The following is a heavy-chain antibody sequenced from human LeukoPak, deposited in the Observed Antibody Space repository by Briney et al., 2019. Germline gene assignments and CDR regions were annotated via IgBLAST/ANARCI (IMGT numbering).Heavy chain of an antibody. Sequence: PGGSLRLSCAASGFTFSSYGMSWVRQAPGKGLEWVSAISGSGGSTYYADSVKGRFTISRDNAKNSLYLQMNSLRAEDTALYYCAKESSGWYFSFDYWGQGTLVTVSS. CDR2: ISGSGGST. CDR1: GFTFSSYG. V-gene: IGHV3-23*01. D-gene: IGHD6-19*01. J-gene: IGHJ4*02. CDR3: AKESSGWYFSFDY.